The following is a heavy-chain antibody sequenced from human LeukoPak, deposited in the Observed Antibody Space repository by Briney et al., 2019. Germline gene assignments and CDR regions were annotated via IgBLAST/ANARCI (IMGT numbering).Heavy chain of an antibody. CDR1: GYTFTSYG. V-gene: IGHV1-18*01. D-gene: IGHD3-22*01. Sequence: GASVKVSRKASGYTFTSYGISWVRQAPGQGLEWMGWISAYNGNTNYAQKLQGRVTMTTDTSTSTAYMELRSLRSDDTAVYYCARDHDSSGYHYLAVYWGQGTLVTVSS. CDR3: ARDHDSSGYHYLAVY. J-gene: IGHJ4*02. CDR2: ISAYNGNT.